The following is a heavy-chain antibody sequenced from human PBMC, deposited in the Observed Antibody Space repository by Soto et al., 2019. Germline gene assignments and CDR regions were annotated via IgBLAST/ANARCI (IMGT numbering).Heavy chain of an antibody. CDR1: GYTFTSYD. Sequence: ASVKVSCKASGYTFTSYDINWVRQATGQGLEWMGWMNPNSSNTGYAQKFQGRVTMTRNTSISTAYMELSSLISEDTAVYYCARSSYYDFWSGYRHQYYYCMDVWGKGTTVTVSS. CDR3: ARSSYYDFWSGYRHQYYYCMDV. V-gene: IGHV1-8*01. CDR2: MNPNSSNT. J-gene: IGHJ6*03. D-gene: IGHD3-3*01.